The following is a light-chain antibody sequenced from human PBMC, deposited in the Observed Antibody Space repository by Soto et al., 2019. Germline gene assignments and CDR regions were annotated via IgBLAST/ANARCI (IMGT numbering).Light chain of an antibody. CDR2: AVS. CDR1: QDIDNS. V-gene: IGKV1-33*01. Sequence: IQLTQSPSSLSASVGETVTITCRASQDIDNSLNWYQHKPGKAPKLLVCAVSFLETGVPSRFSGRGSGTVFSLTINSLQSDDFATYYCQQHDGRPTMTFGQGTRLDSK. CDR3: QQHDGRPTMT. J-gene: IGKJ5*01.